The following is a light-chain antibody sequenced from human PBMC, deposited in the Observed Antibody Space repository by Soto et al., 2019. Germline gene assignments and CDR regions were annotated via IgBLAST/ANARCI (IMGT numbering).Light chain of an antibody. J-gene: IGKJ1*01. Sequence: EKVMTQSPATLSVSPGERATLSCRASQSVRSNLAWYQQKPGQPPRLLIYDASTRATGIPSRFSCSGSGTEFTLTISSLKSEDFAVYYCQQYDDWPLTFGQGTRVDFK. V-gene: IGKV3-15*01. CDR1: QSVRSN. CDR2: DAS. CDR3: QQYDDWPLT.